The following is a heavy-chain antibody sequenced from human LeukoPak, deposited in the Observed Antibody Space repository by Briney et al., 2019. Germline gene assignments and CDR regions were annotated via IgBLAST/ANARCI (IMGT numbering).Heavy chain of an antibody. CDR2: IYYSGST. V-gene: IGHV4-39*07. CDR3: ARGRKGRVGPHYMDV. J-gene: IGHJ6*03. Sequence: PSETLSLTCTVSGGSISSSSYYWGWIRQPPGKGLEWIGSIYYSGSTYYNPSLKSRVTISVDTSKNQFSLKLSSVTAADTAVYYCARGRKGRVGPHYMDVWGKGTTVTVSS. D-gene: IGHD1-26*01. CDR1: GGSISSSSYY.